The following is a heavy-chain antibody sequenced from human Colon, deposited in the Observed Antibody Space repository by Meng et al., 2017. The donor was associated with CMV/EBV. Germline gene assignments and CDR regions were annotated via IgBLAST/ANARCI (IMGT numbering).Heavy chain of an antibody. V-gene: IGHV3-20*03. CDR1: GFNFDDYG. Sequence: SGFNFDDYGMTWVRQAPGKGLEWVGTTTWNGRTTGHADSVQGRFTISRDNAKNSLYLEMNFLRAEDTAFYYCARADHSGSYLPGLFDFWGQGILVTVSS. CDR3: ARADHSGSYLPGLFDF. CDR2: TTWNGRTT. J-gene: IGHJ4*02. D-gene: IGHD1-26*01.